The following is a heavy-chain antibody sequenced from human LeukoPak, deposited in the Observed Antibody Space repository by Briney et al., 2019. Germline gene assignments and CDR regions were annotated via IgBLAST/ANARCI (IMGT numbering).Heavy chain of an antibody. D-gene: IGHD2-2*01. J-gene: IGHJ4*02. CDR3: AKDNCSSTSCYHDY. CDR1: GFTFSSYW. CDR2: IRQDGDLK. Sequence: GGSLRLSCTGSGFTFSSYWMSWVRQAPGKGLEWVANIRQDGDLKHYVDSVRGRFTISRDNSKNTLYLQMNSLRAEDTAVYYCAKDNCSSTSCYHDYWGQGTLVTVSS. V-gene: IGHV3-7*03.